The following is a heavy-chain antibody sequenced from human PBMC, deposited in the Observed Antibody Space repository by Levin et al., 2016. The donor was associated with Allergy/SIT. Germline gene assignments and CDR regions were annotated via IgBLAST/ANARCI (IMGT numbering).Heavy chain of an antibody. D-gene: IGHD2-8*01. J-gene: IGHJ4*02. CDR3: ARVKFYCTNGVCYTPPIFDY. V-gene: IGHV3-21*01. Sequence: VRQAPGKGLEWVSSISSSSSYIYYADSVKGRFTISRDNAKNSLYLQMNSLRAEDTAVYYCARVKFYCTNGVCYTPPIFDYWGQGTLVTVSS. CDR2: ISSSSSYI.